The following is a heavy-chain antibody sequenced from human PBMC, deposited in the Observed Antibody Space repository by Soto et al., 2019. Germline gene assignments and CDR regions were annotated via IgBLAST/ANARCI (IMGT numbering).Heavy chain of an antibody. CDR3: AKVVGGGWNRDDEHFQH. D-gene: IGHD1-1*01. J-gene: IGHJ1*01. CDR1: GCIFSSYP. CDR2: ISGSGGST. Sequence: GGALRLSCAASGCIFSSYPMSLVLQAPWKGLEWVSAISGSGGSTYYADSVKGRFTISRDNSKNTLYLQMNSLRAEDTAVYYCAKVVGGGWNRDDEHFQHWGQG. V-gene: IGHV3-23*01.